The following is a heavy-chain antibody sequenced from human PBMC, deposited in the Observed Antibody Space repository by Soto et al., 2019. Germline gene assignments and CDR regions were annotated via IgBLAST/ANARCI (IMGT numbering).Heavy chain of an antibody. V-gene: IGHV3-48*04. CDR1: GFTFSSYS. J-gene: IGHJ4*02. CDR3: ARYCSSNSCRIDY. CDR2: ISSSGSTI. Sequence: GGSLRLSCAASGFTFSSYSMNWVRQAPGKGLEWVSYISSSGSTIYYADSVKGRFTISRDNAKNSLYLQMNSLRAEDTAVYYCARYCSSNSCRIDYWGQGTLVTVSS. D-gene: IGHD2-2*01.